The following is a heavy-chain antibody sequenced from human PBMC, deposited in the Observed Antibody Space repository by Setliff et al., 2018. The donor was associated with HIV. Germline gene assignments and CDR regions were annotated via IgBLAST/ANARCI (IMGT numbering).Heavy chain of an antibody. CDR1: GGSISRSTHH. D-gene: IGHD3-22*01. Sequence: SETLSLTCTVSGGSISRSTHHWAWIRQPPGKGLEWIGALSSKGQAYYNPSLKSRVAISVDTSKNQFSLKLSSVTAADTAVYYCARAADYYDSSGYWAPPRYFDYWGQGTLVTVSS. J-gene: IGHJ4*02. V-gene: IGHV4-39*07. CDR3: ARAADYYDSSGYWAPPRYFDY. CDR2: LSSKGQA.